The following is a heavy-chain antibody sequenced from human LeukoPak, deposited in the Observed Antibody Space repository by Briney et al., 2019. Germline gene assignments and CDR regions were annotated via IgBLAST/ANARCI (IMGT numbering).Heavy chain of an antibody. CDR1: GGSFSGYF. D-gene: IGHD3-16*02. CDR2: TNHGGIT. J-gene: IGHJ4*02. Sequence: PSETLSLTCAVYGGSFSGYFWSWIRQPPGKGLEWIGETNHGGITNHNPSLKSRVTISVDTSKNQFSLKLRSVTAADTAVYYCARKKNYDYVSGSYRYSGGFDSWGQGTLVTVSS. V-gene: IGHV4-34*01. CDR3: ARKKNYDYVSGSYRYSGGFDS.